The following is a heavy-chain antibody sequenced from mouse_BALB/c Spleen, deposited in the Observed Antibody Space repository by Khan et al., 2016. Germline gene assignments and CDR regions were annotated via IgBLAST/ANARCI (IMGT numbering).Heavy chain of an antibody. V-gene: IGHV2-6*02. CDR2: IWSDGST. D-gene: IGHD2-3*01. CDR3: ARSDDGGGAMDY. Sequence: VQLQELGPGLVAPSQSLSITCTVSGFSLTSYGVHWVRQPPGKGLEWLVVIWSDGSTTYNSALKSRLSISKDNSKSQVFLKMNSLQTDDTAMYYCARSDDGGGAMDYWGQGTSVTVSS. J-gene: IGHJ4*01. CDR1: GFSLTSYG.